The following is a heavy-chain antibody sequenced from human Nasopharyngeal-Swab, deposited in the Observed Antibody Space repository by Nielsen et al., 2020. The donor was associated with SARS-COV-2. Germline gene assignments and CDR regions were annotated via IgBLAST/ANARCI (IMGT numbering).Heavy chain of an antibody. V-gene: IGHV4-4*07. Sequence: LRLSCTVPGGAISSYDWSWIRQPAGKGLEWIGRIYTSGSTNYNPSLKSRVTMSVDTSKNQFSLKLSSVTAADTAVYYCASDNFGVGISMDVWGQGTTVTVSS. J-gene: IGHJ6*02. CDR3: ASDNFGVGISMDV. D-gene: IGHD3-3*01. CDR2: IYTSGST. CDR1: GGAISSYD.